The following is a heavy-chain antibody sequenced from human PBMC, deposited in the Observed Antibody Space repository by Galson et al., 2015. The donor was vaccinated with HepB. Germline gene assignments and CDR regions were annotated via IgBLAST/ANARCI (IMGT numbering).Heavy chain of an antibody. J-gene: IGHJ4*02. CDR3: ARDQDIVVVPAAILDY. Sequence: SVKVSCKASGYTFTSYGISWVRQAPGQGLEWMGWISAYNGNTNYAQKLQGRVTMTTDTSTSTAYMELRSLRSDDTAVYYCARDQDIVVVPAAILDYWGQGTLVTVSS. CDR2: ISAYNGNT. D-gene: IGHD2-2*02. CDR1: GYTFTSYG. V-gene: IGHV1-18*01.